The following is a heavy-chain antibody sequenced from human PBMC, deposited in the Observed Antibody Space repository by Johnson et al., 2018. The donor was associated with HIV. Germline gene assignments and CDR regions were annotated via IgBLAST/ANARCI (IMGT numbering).Heavy chain of an antibody. CDR1: GFTVSSNY. CDR3: ARVRAAAVSDAFDI. V-gene: IGHV3-53*01. D-gene: IGHD6-13*01. CDR2: IYSGGSI. J-gene: IGHJ3*02. Sequence: VQLVESGGGVVQPGGSLRLSCAASGFTVSSNYMSWVRQAPGRGLAWVSVIYSGGSIGYADSVKGRFTISRDNAKNSLYLQMNSLRADDTALYYCARVRAAAVSDAFDIWGQGTMVTVSS.